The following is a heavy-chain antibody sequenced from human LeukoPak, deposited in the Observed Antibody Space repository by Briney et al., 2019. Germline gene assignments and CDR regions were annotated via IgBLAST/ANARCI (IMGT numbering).Heavy chain of an antibody. Sequence: ASETLSLTCAVYGGSFSGYYWSWIRQPPGKGLEWIGEINHSGSTNYNPSLKSRVTISVDTSKNQFSLKLSSVTAADTAVYYCARGGRGFYDFWSGKGGNYFDCWGQGTLVTVSS. CDR1: GGSFSGYY. J-gene: IGHJ4*02. D-gene: IGHD3-3*01. CDR2: INHSGST. CDR3: ARGGRGFYDFWSGKGGNYFDC. V-gene: IGHV4-34*01.